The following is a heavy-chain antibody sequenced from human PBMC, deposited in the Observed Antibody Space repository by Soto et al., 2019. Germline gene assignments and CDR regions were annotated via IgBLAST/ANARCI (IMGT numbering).Heavy chain of an antibody. J-gene: IGHJ4*02. D-gene: IGHD3-22*01. CDR1: GYTFTSYV. CDR2: INAGNGNT. Sequence: ASVKVSCKASGYTFTSYVVHWVRQAPGQRLEWMGWINAGNGNTKYSQKFQGRVTITRDTSASTAYMELSSLRSEDTAVYYCARDRRIYYYDSSGPFDYWGQGTLVTVSS. CDR3: ARDRRIYYYDSSGPFDY. V-gene: IGHV1-3*01.